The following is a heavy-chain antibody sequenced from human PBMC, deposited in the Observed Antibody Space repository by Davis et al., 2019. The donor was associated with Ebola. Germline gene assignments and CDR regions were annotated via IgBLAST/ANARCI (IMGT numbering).Heavy chain of an antibody. Sequence: PGGSLRLSCAASGFSFSSYAMSWVRQAPGKGLKWVSGISGSGGSTYYADSVKGRFTISRDNSKNTLYLQMNSLRAEDTAIYYCAKDFSILTIYPTGAEYWGQGTMVTVS. CDR1: GFSFSSYA. CDR3: AKDFSILTIYPTGAEY. J-gene: IGHJ4*02. V-gene: IGHV3-23*01. CDR2: ISGSGGST. D-gene: IGHD4/OR15-4a*01.